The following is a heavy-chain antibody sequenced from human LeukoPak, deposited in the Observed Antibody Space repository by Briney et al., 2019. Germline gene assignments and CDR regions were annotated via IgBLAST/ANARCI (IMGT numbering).Heavy chain of an antibody. V-gene: IGHV1-18*01. D-gene: IGHD6-6*01. CDR1: GYTFNSYG. CDR2: ISTYNANT. J-gene: IGHJ4*02. Sequence: ASVKVSCKASGYTFNSYGISWVRQAPGQGLEWMGWISTYNANTNYAQKLQGRVTMTTDTSTSTAYMELRSLRSDDTAVYFCARDLRDSYSSSLPCDYWGQGTLVTVSS. CDR3: ARDLRDSYSSSLPCDY.